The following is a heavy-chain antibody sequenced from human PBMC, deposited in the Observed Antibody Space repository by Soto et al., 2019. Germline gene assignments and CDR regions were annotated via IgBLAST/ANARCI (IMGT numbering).Heavy chain of an antibody. D-gene: IGHD2-21*01. CDR1: GLTFNTSA. CDR2: ISYVGINQ. CDR3: EVKGKDATEH. Sequence: QVHLVESGGGVVQPGRSLRLSCAASGLTFNTSAMHWVRQAPGKGLEWVAVISYVGINQYYADSVRGRFTVSRDKTENTVYLQMNSLSVEDTAICAREVKGKDATEHWGQGTLVTVSS. J-gene: IGHJ4*02. V-gene: IGHV3-30-3*01.